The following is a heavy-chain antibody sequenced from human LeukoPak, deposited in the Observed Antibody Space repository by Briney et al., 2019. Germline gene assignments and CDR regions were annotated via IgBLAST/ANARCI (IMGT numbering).Heavy chain of an antibody. D-gene: IGHD6-13*01. J-gene: IGHJ4*02. V-gene: IGHV1-2*06. Sequence: GASVKVSCKASGYIFTGYFIHWLRQAPGQGPEWMGRINPNSGDTDYAQKFQGRVTMTRDTSVTTAYMEVSRLISDDTAVYYCAKTVSIAEDRVDYWGQGTLVAVSS. CDR1: GYIFTGYF. CDR2: INPNSGDT. CDR3: AKTVSIAEDRVDY.